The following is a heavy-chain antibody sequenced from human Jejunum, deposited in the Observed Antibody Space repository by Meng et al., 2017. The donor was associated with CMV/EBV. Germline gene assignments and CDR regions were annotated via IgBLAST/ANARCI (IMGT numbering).Heavy chain of an antibody. CDR3: ARDTFDRRNGMDV. Sequence: VAGGSISSAYWSWIRQPPGKGLEWIGYMSYSGGTRYNPSLQSRVTISLDTSKTQFSLRLTSVSAADTAVYYCARDTFDRRNGMDVWGQGTTVTVSS. V-gene: IGHV4-59*01. CDR1: GGSISSAY. J-gene: IGHJ6*02. CDR2: MSYSGGT.